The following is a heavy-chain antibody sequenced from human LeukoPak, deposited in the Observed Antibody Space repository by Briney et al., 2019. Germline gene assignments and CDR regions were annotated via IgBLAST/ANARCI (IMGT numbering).Heavy chain of an antibody. CDR1: GYTFTSYG. CDR2: ISAYNGNT. Sequence: GASVKVSCKASGYTFTSYGISWVRQAPGQGLERMGWISAYNGNTNYAQKFQGRVTMTTDTSTSTAYMELRSLRSDDTAVYYCARETYYYDSSGYSNWFDPWGQGTLVTVSS. CDR3: ARETYYYDSSGYSNWFDP. J-gene: IGHJ5*02. V-gene: IGHV1-18*01. D-gene: IGHD3-22*01.